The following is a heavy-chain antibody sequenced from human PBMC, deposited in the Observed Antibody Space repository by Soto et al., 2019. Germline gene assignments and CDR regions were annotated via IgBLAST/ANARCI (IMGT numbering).Heavy chain of an antibody. V-gene: IGHV4-34*01. J-gene: IGHJ5*02. CDR3: ARGVVENWFDP. CDR2: INHSGST. D-gene: IGHD2-15*01. CDR1: GGSFSGYY. Sequence: QVQLQQWGAGLLKPSETLSLTCAVYGGSFSGYYWSWIRQPPGKGLEWIGEINHSGSTNYNPSLKSRVTIAVDTSNNQFSLKLSSVTAADPAVYYWARGVVENWFDPWGQGTLVTVSS.